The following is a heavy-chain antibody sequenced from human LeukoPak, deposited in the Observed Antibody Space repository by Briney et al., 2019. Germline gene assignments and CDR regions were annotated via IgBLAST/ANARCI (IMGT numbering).Heavy chain of an antibody. J-gene: IGHJ4*02. CDR1: GFTFSDYY. V-gene: IGHV3-11*01. CDR3: TNLAVAGPGLGY. D-gene: IGHD6-19*01. Sequence: GGSLRHSCAASGFTFSDYYMSWIRQAPGKGLEWVSYISSSGSTIYYADSVKGRFTISRDNAKNSLYLQMRSLRAEDTAVYYCTNLAVAGPGLGYWGQGSLVTVSS. CDR2: ISSSGSTI.